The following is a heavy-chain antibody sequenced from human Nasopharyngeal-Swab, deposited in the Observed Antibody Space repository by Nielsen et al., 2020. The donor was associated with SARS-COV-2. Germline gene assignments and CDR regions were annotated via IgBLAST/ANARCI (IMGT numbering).Heavy chain of an antibody. D-gene: IGHD3-10*01. Sequence: ASAQVSCKVSGYTLTELSMHWVRQAPGKGLEWLGGFDPEDGETIYAQKFQGRVTMTEDTSTDTAYMELSSLRSEDTAVYYCASLRDPRYYGSGRHQDPWGQGTLVTVSS. CDR1: GYTLTELS. CDR3: ASLRDPRYYGSGRHQDP. CDR2: FDPEDGET. J-gene: IGHJ5*02. V-gene: IGHV1-24*01.